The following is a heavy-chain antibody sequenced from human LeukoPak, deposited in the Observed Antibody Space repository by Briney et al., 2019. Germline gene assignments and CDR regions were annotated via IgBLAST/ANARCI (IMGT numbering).Heavy chain of an antibody. CDR3: ARGGTGYDSSGYDDY. V-gene: IGHV3-7*01. D-gene: IGHD3-22*01. Sequence: GGSLRLSCAASGFTVSSNYMSWVRQAPGKGLEWVANIKQDGSEKYYVDSVKGRFTISRDNAKNSLYLQMNSLRAEDTAVYYCARGGTGYDSSGYDDYWGQGTLVTVSS. CDR2: IKQDGSEK. CDR1: GFTVSSNY. J-gene: IGHJ4*02.